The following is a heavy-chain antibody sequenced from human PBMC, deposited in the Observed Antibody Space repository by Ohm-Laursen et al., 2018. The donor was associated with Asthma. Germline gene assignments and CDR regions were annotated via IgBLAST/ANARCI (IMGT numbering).Heavy chain of an antibody. CDR3: ARRSNSSSFFDY. CDR1: GYSISSSNW. D-gene: IGHD6-13*01. Sequence: GTLSLTWAVSGYSISSSNWWGWIRQPPGKGLEWIGYIYYSGSTYYNPSLKSRVTMSVDTSKNQFSLKLSSVTAVDTAVYYWARRSNSSSFFDYWGQGTLVTVSS. V-gene: IGHV4-28*01. J-gene: IGHJ4*02. CDR2: IYYSGST.